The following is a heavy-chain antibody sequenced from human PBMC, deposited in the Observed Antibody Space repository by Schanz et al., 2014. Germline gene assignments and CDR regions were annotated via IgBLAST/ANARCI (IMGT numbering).Heavy chain of an antibody. D-gene: IGHD6-13*01. V-gene: IGHV1-46*03. Sequence: QVQLVQSGAEVKKPGASVKVSCKASGYTFTSYYMHWVGQAPGQGLEWMGIINPSGGSTIYAQKFQGRVTMTRDTSTSTVYMELSSLRSEDTAVYYCATDGEAAAGCDYWGQGTLVTVSS. CDR3: ATDGEAAAGCDY. J-gene: IGHJ4*02. CDR2: INPSGGST. CDR1: GYTFTSYY.